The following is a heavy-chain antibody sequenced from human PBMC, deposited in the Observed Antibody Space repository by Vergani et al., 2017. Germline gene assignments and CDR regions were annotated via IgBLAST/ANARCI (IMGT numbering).Heavy chain of an antibody. V-gene: IGHV4-59*01. J-gene: IGHJ5*02. D-gene: IGHD6-19*01. Sequence: QVQLQESGPGLVKPSETLSLTCTVSGGSISSYYWSWIRQPPGKGLEWIGDIYYSGSTNYNPSLKSQVTISVDTSKTQFSLKLSSVTAADTAVYYCARYSSGWYWAGNWFDPWGQGTLVTVSS. CDR1: GGSISSYY. CDR3: ARYSSGWYWAGNWFDP. CDR2: IYYSGST.